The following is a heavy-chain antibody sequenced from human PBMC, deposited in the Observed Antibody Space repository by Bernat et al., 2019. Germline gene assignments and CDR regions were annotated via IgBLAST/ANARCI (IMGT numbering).Heavy chain of an antibody. CDR3: ARGTSTSAPYMYV. V-gene: IGHV3-11*05. J-gene: IGHJ6*03. CDR1: GFTFSDYY. Sequence: QVQLVESGGGLVKPGGSLRLSCAASGFTFSDYYMSWIRQAPGKGLDWVSYISSSSSYTNAAASVKGRFTITRDNAKNSLYLQMNSLRAEDTAVYYCARGTSTSAPYMYVWGKGTTVTVSS. CDR2: ISSSSSYT.